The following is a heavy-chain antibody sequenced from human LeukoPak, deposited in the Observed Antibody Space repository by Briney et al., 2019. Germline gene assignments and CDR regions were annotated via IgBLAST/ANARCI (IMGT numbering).Heavy chain of an antibody. CDR2: ISPNSVAT. CDR1: GYSFTAYY. V-gene: IGHV1-2*02. CDR3: ARIYERGHDI. Sequence: ASMKVSCKASGYSFTAYYVHWVRQAPGQGLEWMGWISPNSVATSSAQRFQGRVTMTRDTSISTAYMELSRLRSDDTAMYYCARIYERGHDIWGQGTMVTVSS. D-gene: IGHD3-10*02. J-gene: IGHJ3*02.